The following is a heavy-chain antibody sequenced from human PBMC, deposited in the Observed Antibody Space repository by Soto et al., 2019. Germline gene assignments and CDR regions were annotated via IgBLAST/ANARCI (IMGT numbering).Heavy chain of an antibody. Sequence: SVKVSGKASGGTFSSYAISWVRQAPGQGLEWMGGIIPIFGTANYAQKFQGRVTITADESTSTAYMELSSLRSEDTAVYYCARDHGCSSTSCRRSLFDYWGQGTLVTVSS. J-gene: IGHJ4*02. CDR2: IIPIFGTA. CDR3: ARDHGCSSTSCRRSLFDY. D-gene: IGHD2-2*01. V-gene: IGHV1-69*13. CDR1: GGTFSSYA.